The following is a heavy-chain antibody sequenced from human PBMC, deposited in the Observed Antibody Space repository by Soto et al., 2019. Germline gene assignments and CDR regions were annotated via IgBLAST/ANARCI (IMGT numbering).Heavy chain of an antibody. V-gene: IGHV4-4*02. CDR2: IYHSGRN. CDR3: ARIAAAAYYYYGMDV. D-gene: IGHD6-13*01. CDR1: GGSISSSNW. J-gene: IGHJ6*02. Sequence: QVQLQESGPGLVKPSGTLSLTCAVSGGSISSSNWWSWVRQPPGKGLEWIGEIYHSGRNNYNPSLKSRVTISVDKSKNQFSLKLSSVTAADTAVYYCARIAAAAYYYYGMDVWGQGTTVTVSS.